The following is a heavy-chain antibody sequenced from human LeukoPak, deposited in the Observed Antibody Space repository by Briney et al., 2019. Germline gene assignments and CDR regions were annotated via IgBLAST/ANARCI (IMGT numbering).Heavy chain of an antibody. CDR3: ARPYCSGGSCYPAALDY. V-gene: IGHV1-18*01. D-gene: IGHD2-15*01. CDR1: GYTFTSYG. CDR2: ISAYNGNT. J-gene: IGHJ4*02. Sequence: GASVKVSCKASGYTFTSYGISWVRQAPGQGLEWMGWISAYNGNTNYAQKLQGRVTMTTDTSTSTAYMELRSLRSDDTAVYYCARPYCSGGSCYPAALDYWGQGTLVTVSS.